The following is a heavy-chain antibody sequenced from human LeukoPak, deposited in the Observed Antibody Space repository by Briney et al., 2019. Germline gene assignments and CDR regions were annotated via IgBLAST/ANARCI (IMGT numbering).Heavy chain of an antibody. CDR3: ARGRPNYYDSGGYYYGY. Sequence: SETLSLTCAVYGGSFSGYYWSWIRQPPGKGLEWIGEINHSGSTNYNPSLKSRVTISVDTSKNQFSLKLSSVTAADTAVYYCARGRPNYYDSGGYYYGYWGQGTLVTVSS. CDR2: INHSGST. CDR1: GGSFSGYY. D-gene: IGHD3-22*01. J-gene: IGHJ4*02. V-gene: IGHV4-34*01.